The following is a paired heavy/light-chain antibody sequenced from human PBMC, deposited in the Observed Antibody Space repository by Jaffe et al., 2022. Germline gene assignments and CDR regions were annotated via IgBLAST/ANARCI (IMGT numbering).Light chain of an antibody. CDR1: SSTTINDY. Sequence: QSVLTQPPSVSAAPGQKVTISCSGISSTTINDYVSWYQQLPGTAPRLLIYDNNKRPSGTPDRFSGSKSGASATLGITGLQTGDEGLYYCATGDSLLSAVVFGGGTKLTVL. V-gene: IGLV1-51*01. J-gene: IGLJ2*01. CDR2: DNN. CDR3: ATGDSLLSAVV.
Heavy chain of an antibody. V-gene: IGHV2-5*02. Sequence: QITLKESGPALVKPTQTLTLTCTFSGFSLNTHGLGAGWIRQPPGKAPEWLALIFWDDDKRYSPSLKTRLTVTKDTSGNQMVLKMTNMDPVDTATYYCAHRYDYSNSPHAFDIWGQGTMVTVSS. J-gene: IGHJ3*02. D-gene: IGHD4-4*01. CDR2: IFWDDDK. CDR3: AHRYDYSNSPHAFDI. CDR1: GFSLNTHGLG.